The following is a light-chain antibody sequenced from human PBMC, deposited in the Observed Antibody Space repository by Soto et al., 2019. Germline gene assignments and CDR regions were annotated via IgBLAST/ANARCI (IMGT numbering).Light chain of an antibody. V-gene: IGKV1-33*01. J-gene: IGKJ4*01. CDR1: PDIRNY. CDR3: QHFAEFPFT. Sequence: DIHMTQSPSCLTAAVGERVTITSQPSPDIRNYLGLCMNDPVIGRNLVIYDAFTLATGVPSRFSGSGSGTDFTLTISSLQPEDIATYFCQHFAEFPFTFGGGTKVDIK. CDR2: DAF.